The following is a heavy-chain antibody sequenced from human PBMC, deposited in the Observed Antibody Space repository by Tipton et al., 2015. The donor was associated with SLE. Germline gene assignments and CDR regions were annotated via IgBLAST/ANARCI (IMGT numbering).Heavy chain of an antibody. J-gene: IGHJ4*02. Sequence: LRLSCTVSGGSISSSSYYSSWIRQPPGKGLEWIGYIYYSGSTNYNPSLKSRVTISVDTSKNQFSLKLSSVTAADTAVYYCARPAVAGIVGPFDYWGQGTLVTVSS. D-gene: IGHD6-19*01. CDR1: GGSISSSSYY. CDR3: ARPAVAGIVGPFDY. CDR2: IYYSGST. V-gene: IGHV4-61*01.